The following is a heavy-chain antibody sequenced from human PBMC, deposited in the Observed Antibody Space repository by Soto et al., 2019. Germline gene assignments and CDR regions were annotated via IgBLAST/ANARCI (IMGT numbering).Heavy chain of an antibody. J-gene: IGHJ6*03. CDR1: GFTFSSYW. CDR3: ARGPKLNCSSTSCYVGGGDYYYYYMDV. V-gene: IGHV3-7*01. D-gene: IGHD2-2*01. Sequence: GGSLRLSCAASGFTFSSYWMSWVRQAPGKGLEWVANIKQDGSEKYYVDSVKGRFTISRDNAKNSLYLQMNSLRAEDTAVYYCARGPKLNCSSTSCYVGGGDYYYYYMDVWGKGTTVTVSS. CDR2: IKQDGSEK.